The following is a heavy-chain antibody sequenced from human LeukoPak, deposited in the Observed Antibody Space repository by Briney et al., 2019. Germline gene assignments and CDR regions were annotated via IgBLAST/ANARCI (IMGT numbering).Heavy chain of an antibody. CDR2: IYDGGST. Sequence: PSETLSLTCTVSGASIGSTTYYWDWFRQPPGKGLEWIGNIYDGGSTHYNPSLKSRLTMSVDTSKNHFSLRLNSVTAADTAIYYCATHRRPGSGGYENAFEIWGQGRMVTVSS. D-gene: IGHD5-12*01. CDR1: GASIGSTTYY. J-gene: IGHJ3*02. V-gene: IGHV4-39*01. CDR3: ATHRRPGSGGYENAFEI.